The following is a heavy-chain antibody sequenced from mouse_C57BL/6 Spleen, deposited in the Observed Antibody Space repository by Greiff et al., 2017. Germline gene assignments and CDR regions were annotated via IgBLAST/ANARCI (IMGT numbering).Heavy chain of an antibody. CDR1: GFTFSDYY. J-gene: IGHJ4*01. CDR3: ASRWLLRGYAMDS. V-gene: IGHV5-12*01. D-gene: IGHD2-3*01. Sequence: LLESGVGLVQPGGSLNLSCAASGFTFSDYYMYWVRQTPAQRLEWVAYISNGGGSTYYPDTVKGRFTISRDNAKTTLYLQMSSRKSEDTAGYCGASRWLLRGYAMDSWGQGTTVTVSA. CDR2: ISNGGGST.